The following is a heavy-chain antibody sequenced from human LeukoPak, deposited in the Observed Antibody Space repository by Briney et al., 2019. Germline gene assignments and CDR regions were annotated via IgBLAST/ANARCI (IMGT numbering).Heavy chain of an antibody. Sequence: KSSETLSLTCAVYGGSFSGYYWSWIRQPPGKGLEWIGEINHSGSTNYNPSLKSRVTISVDTSKNQFSLKLSSVTAADTAVYYCARHRLGEWLQQYWYFDLWGRGTLVTVSS. CDR3: ARHRLGEWLQQYWYFDL. V-gene: IGHV4-34*01. CDR1: GGSFSGYY. J-gene: IGHJ2*01. D-gene: IGHD5-24*01. CDR2: INHSGST.